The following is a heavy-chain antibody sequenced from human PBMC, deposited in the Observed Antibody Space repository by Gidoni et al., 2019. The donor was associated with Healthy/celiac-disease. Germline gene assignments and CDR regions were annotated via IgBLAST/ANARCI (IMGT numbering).Heavy chain of an antibody. D-gene: IGHD3-22*01. CDR1: AFTFSTSS. V-gene: IGHV3-48*02. CDR2: ISSSRSTI. CDR3: AREAIYYYDSSGGIGMDV. J-gene: IGHJ6*02. Sequence: EVQLVASGGGLLQPGGSLTLSFPASAFTFSTSSRNWVRQAPGKGLEWVSYISSSRSTIYYADSVKGRFTISRENDKNSLYLQRNSLRDEDTAVYYGAREAIYYYDSSGGIGMDVWGQGTTVTVSS.